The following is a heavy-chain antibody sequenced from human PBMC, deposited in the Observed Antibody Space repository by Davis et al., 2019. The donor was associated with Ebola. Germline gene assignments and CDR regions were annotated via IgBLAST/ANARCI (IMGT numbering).Heavy chain of an antibody. D-gene: IGHD2-2*01. Sequence: PSETLSLTCAAYGESFSAYYWNWIRQSPGKGLEWIGEIHHSGSTNYNPSLKSRVTISVDTSKNKFSLKLSSVTAADTAVYYCARPGVLVPAVWGYYYYGMDVWGQGTTVTVSS. CDR1: GESFSAYY. V-gene: IGHV4-34*01. CDR2: IHHSGST. J-gene: IGHJ6*02. CDR3: ARPGVLVPAVWGYYYYGMDV.